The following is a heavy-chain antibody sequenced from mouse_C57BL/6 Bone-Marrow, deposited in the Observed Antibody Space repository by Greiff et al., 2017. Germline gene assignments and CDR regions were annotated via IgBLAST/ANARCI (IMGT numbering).Heavy chain of an antibody. CDR1: GFTFSSYG. D-gene: IGHD1-1*01. Sequence: EVKLVESGGDLVKPGGSLKLSCAASGFTFSSYGMSWVRQTPDKRLEWVATISSGGSYNYYPDSVKGRFTLSSDNAKNTLNLQMSNRKAEDTAMYYCESRDYDGSSGVDYWGQGTTLTVSS. V-gene: IGHV5-6*02. CDR2: ISSGGSYN. J-gene: IGHJ2*01. CDR3: ESRDYDGSSGVDY.